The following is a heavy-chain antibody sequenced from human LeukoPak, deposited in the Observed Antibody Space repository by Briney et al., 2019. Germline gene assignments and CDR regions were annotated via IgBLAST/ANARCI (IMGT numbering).Heavy chain of an antibody. Sequence: GGSLRLSCAASGFTFSSYAMSGVRQAPGKGVEWVSAISGSGGSTYYADSVKGRFTISRDNSKNTLYLQMNSLRAEDTAVYYCAKWLWFGELSPDFDYWGQGTLVTVSS. CDR1: GFTFSSYA. V-gene: IGHV3-23*01. CDR2: ISGSGGST. CDR3: AKWLWFGELSPDFDY. J-gene: IGHJ4*02. D-gene: IGHD3-10*01.